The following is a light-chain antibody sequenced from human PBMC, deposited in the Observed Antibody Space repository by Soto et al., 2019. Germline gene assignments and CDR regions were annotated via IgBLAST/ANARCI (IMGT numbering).Light chain of an antibody. V-gene: IGKV1-5*01. CDR3: QQYNSYPWK. CDR1: QSLSSR. Sequence: IQMTQSPSTLSTYVGDRVTITCRASQSLSSRLAWYQQIPGKAPKLLIYDAFSLQSGVPSRFSGSGSGTEFSLTISSLQPDDFATYYCQQYNSYPWKFGQGTKV. CDR2: DAF. J-gene: IGKJ1*01.